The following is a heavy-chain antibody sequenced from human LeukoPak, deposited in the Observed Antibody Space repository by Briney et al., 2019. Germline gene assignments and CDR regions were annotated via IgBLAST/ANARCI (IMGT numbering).Heavy chain of an antibody. CDR3: ARLGDTAMASYFDY. D-gene: IGHD5-18*01. CDR2: IYHSGST. V-gene: IGHV4-38-2*01. Sequence: SETLSLTCAVSGYSISSGYYWGWIRQPPGKGLEWIGSIYHSGSTYYNPSLKSRVTISVDTSKNQFSLKVSSVTAADTAVYYCARLGDTAMASYFDYWGLGTRVTVSS. J-gene: IGHJ4*02. CDR1: GYSISSGYY.